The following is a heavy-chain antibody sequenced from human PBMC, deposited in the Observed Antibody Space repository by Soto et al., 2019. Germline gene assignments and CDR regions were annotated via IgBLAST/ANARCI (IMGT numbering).Heavy chain of an antibody. J-gene: IGHJ6*02. D-gene: IGHD6-6*01. CDR3: ARDLVAARPAGVVGCYYYYGMDV. CDR2: IYSGGST. Sequence: EVQLVESGGGLIQPGGSLRLSCAASGFTVSSNYMSWVRQAPGKGLEWVSVIYSGGSTYYADSVKGRFTISRDNSKNTLYLQMNSLRAEDTAVYYCARDLVAARPAGVVGCYYYYGMDVWGQGTTVTVSS. CDR1: GFTVSSNY. V-gene: IGHV3-53*01.